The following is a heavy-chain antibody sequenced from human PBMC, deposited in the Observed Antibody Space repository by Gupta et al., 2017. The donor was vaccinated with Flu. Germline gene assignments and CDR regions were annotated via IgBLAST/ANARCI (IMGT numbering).Heavy chain of an antibody. CDR2: ISYRGST. V-gene: IGHV4-39*01. D-gene: IGHD3-9*01. CDR3: ARQTTRTGNRDAFDI. Sequence: QLQLQESGPGLMKPSETLSLTCTVSGGSISSRSFYWGWIRQPPGEGLEWIGSISYRGSTYYNPSLKSRVTISGDTSKNQFSLSLSFVTAADAAVYYCARQTTRTGNRDAFDIWGQGTMVTVSS. J-gene: IGHJ3*02. CDR1: GGSISSRSFY.